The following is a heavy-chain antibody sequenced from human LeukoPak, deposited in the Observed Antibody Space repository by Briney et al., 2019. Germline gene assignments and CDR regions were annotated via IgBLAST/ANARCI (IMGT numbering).Heavy chain of an antibody. V-gene: IGHV5-51*01. CDR3: ARLLLDGPWGSGPYGGNSNTRFDY. Sequence: GESLKTSCKGSGYSFTSYWIGWVRQLPGKGLEWMGIIYPGDSDTRYSPSFQGQVTISADKSISAAYLQWSSLKASDTAMYYCARLLLDGPWGSGPYGGNSNTRFDYWGQGTLVTVSS. CDR2: IYPGDSDT. CDR1: GYSFTSYW. J-gene: IGHJ4*02. D-gene: IGHD4-23*01.